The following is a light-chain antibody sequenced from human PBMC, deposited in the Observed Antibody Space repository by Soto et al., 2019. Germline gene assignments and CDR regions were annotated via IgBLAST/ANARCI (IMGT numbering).Light chain of an antibody. CDR3: QQYHHWPPIT. V-gene: IGKV3-15*01. CDR2: RAS. CDR1: QNIDIN. J-gene: IGKJ5*01. Sequence: EIVMTQSPATVSVSPGERVTLSCRASQNIDINLVWYQQKPGQAPRLLIFRASTRATGIPARFSGSGSGTEFTLTISSLQSEDFAIYYCQQYHHWPPITFGQGTRLEFK.